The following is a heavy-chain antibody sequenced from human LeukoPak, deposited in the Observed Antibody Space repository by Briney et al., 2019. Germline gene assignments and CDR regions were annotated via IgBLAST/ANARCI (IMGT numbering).Heavy chain of an antibody. J-gene: IGHJ4*02. CDR3: ARTDTQYGGNDY. V-gene: IGHV4-59*01. Sequence: SETLSLTCTVSGGSISSYYWSWIRQPPGKGLEWIGYIYYSGSTNYNPSLKSRVTISVDTSKNQFSLKLSSVTAADTAVYYCARTDTQYGGNDYWGQGTLVTVSS. CDR2: IYYSGST. CDR1: GGSISSYY. D-gene: IGHD1-26*01.